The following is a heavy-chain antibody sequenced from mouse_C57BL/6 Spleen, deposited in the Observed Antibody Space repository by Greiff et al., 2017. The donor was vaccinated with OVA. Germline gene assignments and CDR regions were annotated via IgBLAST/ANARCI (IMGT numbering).Heavy chain of an antibody. CDR2: IDPSDSYT. D-gene: IGHD3-1*01. CDR1: GYTFTSYW. V-gene: IGHV1-69*01. J-gene: IGHJ3*01. Sequence: VQLQQPGAELVMPGASVKLSCKASGYTFTSYWMHWVKQRPGQGLEWIGAIDPSDSYTNYNQKFKGKSTLTVDKSSSTAYMQLSSLTSEDSAVYYCVGGASWFAYWGQGTLVTVSA. CDR3: VGGASWFAY.